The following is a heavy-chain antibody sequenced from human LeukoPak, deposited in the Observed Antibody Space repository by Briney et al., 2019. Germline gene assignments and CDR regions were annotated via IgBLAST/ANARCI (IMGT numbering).Heavy chain of an antibody. Sequence: KTSETLSLTCTVSGGSISSYYWSWIRQPPGKGLEWIGYIYYSGSTYYNPSLKSRVTISVDTSKNQFSLKLSSVTAADTAVYYCANTGGSSGWYLKPYFDYWGQGTLVTVSS. CDR2: IYYSGST. CDR1: GGSISSYY. J-gene: IGHJ4*02. D-gene: IGHD6-19*01. V-gene: IGHV4-59*04. CDR3: ANTGGSSGWYLKPYFDY.